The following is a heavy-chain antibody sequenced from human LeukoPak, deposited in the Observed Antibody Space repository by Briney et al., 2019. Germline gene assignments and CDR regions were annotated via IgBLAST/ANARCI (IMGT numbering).Heavy chain of an antibody. V-gene: IGHV3-23*01. Sequence: GGSLRLSCAASGFTFSSYAMGWVRQVPGWWPECVSAISGSGGNTFHADSVKGRFTISRDNSKNTLYLQMNSLRAEDTAVYYCARGRVLSGEFHDSFDYWGQGTLVTVSS. D-gene: IGHD7-27*01. CDR1: GFTFSSYA. CDR3: ARGRVLSGEFHDSFDY. CDR2: ISGSGGNT. J-gene: IGHJ4*02.